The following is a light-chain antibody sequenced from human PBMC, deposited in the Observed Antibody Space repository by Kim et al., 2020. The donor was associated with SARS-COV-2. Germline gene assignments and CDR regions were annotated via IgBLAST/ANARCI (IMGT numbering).Light chain of an antibody. CDR1: QTVSSNN. V-gene: IGKV3-20*01. CDR2: GTS. CDR3: QQYGTSPWT. J-gene: IGKJ1*01. Sequence: PGERATLSCRASQTVSSNNLAWYQQKXGQAPRLVIYGTSTRATGIPDRFSGSGSGTDFTLTITRLEPEDFAVYYCQQYGTSPWTFGQGTKVE.